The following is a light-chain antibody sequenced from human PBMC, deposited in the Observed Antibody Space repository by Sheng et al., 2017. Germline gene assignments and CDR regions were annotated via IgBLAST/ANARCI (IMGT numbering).Light chain of an antibody. CDR3: QVWDDTSDHQV. Sequence: SYELTQPPSVSVSPGQTASITCSGDKLGDKYACWYQQKPGQSPVLVIYQDSKRPSGIPERFSGSNSGNTATLTISRVEAGDEADYYCQVWDDTSDHQVFGPGTKVTVL. V-gene: IGLV3-1*01. J-gene: IGLJ1*01. CDR2: QDS. CDR1: KLGDKY.